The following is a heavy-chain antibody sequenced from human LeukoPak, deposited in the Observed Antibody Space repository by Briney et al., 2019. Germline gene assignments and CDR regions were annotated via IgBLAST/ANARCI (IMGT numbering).Heavy chain of an antibody. CDR2: IYYSGST. CDR1: GGSFSSGGYY. D-gene: IGHD1-26*01. Sequence: TLSLTCTVSGGSFSSGGYYWSWIRQYPGKGLEWIGYIYYSGSTYYNPSLKSRLTISLDTSTNQFSLKLGSVTAADTAVYYCATTAYYYYVDVWGKGTTVTVSS. V-gene: IGHV4-31*03. J-gene: IGHJ6*03. CDR3: ATTAYYYYVDV.